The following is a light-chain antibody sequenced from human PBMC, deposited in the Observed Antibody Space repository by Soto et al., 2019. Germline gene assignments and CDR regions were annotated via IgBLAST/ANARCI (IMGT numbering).Light chain of an antibody. CDR2: GAS. CDR3: QQYGPWWT. Sequence: IVIERSRAALWVNAGDRAPLISRASQSINTILAWFQLKPGQAPRLLIYGASIRAGGIPAMCSGSWSGTEFSLTISMLPSEYFGVVFCQQYGPWWTFGQGTKVDIK. CDR1: QSINTI. J-gene: IGKJ1*01. V-gene: IGKV3D-15*03.